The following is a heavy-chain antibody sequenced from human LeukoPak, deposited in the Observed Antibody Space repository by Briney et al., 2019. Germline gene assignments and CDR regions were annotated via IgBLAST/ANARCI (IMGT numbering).Heavy chain of an antibody. CDR3: ARREGGWHLDY. V-gene: IGHV5-51*03. D-gene: IGHD6-19*01. J-gene: IGHJ4*02. Sequence: GESLKISCKGSGYNFTNYWIGWVRQMPGKGLEWMGIIYPGDSDTRYSPSFQGQVTISADKSISTAYLQWSSLKASDTAICYCARREGGWHLDYWGQGTLVTVSS. CDR1: GYNFTNYW. CDR2: IYPGDSDT.